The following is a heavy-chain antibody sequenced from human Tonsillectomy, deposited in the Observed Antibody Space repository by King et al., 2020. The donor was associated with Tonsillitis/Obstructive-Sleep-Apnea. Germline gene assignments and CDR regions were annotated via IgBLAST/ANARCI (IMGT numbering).Heavy chain of an antibody. CDR2: IDTYSGST. Sequence: VQLVQSGPEVKKPGASGKVSCKTSGYTVTNYGISWVRQAPGQGLEWMGWIDTYSGSTNYPQKFLGRVTMTTDTSTNTVYMELRSLRSDDTAVYYCARDGSNTPGEYSFDYWGQGTLVTVSS. V-gene: IGHV1-18*01. CDR1: GYTVTNYG. CDR3: ARDGSNTPGEYSFDY. J-gene: IGHJ4*02. D-gene: IGHD3-10*01.